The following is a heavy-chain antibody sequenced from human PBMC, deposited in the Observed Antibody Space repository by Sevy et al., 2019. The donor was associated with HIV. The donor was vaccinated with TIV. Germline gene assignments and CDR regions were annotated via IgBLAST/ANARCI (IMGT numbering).Heavy chain of an antibody. CDR1: GFTFSSYV. V-gene: IGHV3-23*01. D-gene: IGHD6-19*01. CDR3: AKAGTPYSSGGGF. J-gene: IGHJ4*02. CDR2: ISGSGGST. Sequence: GGSLRLSCAASGFTFSSYVMSWVRQAPGKGLEWVSAISGSGGSTYYADSVKGRFTISRDNSKNTLYLQMNSLRAEDTAVYYCAKAGTPYSSGGGFWGQGTLVTVSS.